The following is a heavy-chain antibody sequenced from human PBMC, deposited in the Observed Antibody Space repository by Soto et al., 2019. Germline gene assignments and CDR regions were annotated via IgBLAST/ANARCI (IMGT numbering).Heavy chain of an antibody. D-gene: IGHD2-15*01. V-gene: IGHV3-73*01. CDR1: GFTFSGSA. J-gene: IGHJ5*02. CDR2: IRSKAHSYAT. CDR3: TTDLWRIAVVVGSTGYFNP. Sequence: GGSLRLSCAASGFTFSGSAMDWVRQASGKGLEWVGRIRSKAHSYATTYVVSVKGRFTISRDDSRNTAYLQMNSLKTEDTAVYYCTTDLWRIAVVVGSTGYFNPWGQGTPVTVSS.